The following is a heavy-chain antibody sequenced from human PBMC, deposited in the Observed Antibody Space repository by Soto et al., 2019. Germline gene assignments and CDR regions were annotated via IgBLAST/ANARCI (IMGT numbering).Heavy chain of an antibody. CDR3: TTDGTAAAVNYSYYYMDV. D-gene: IGHD6-13*01. CDR2: IKSKTDGGTT. Sequence: EVQLVESGGGLVKPGGSLRLSCAASGFTFSNAWMSWVRQAPGKGLEWVGRIKSKTDGGTTDYAAPVKGRFTISRDDSKNTLYLQMNSLKTEDTAVYYCTTDGTAAAVNYSYYYMDVWGKGTTVTVSS. CDR1: GFTFSNAW. V-gene: IGHV3-15*01. J-gene: IGHJ6*03.